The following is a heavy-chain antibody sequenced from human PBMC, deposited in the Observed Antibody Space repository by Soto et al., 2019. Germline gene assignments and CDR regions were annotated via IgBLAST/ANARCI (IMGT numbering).Heavy chain of an antibody. CDR3: AKSRNSRLYFYDY. CDR1: GFRFDDYG. CDR2: INWNGDST. J-gene: IGHJ4*02. V-gene: IGHV3-20*04. D-gene: IGHD3-10*01. Sequence: PGGFLRLSCAASGFRFDDYGMSWVRQVPGKGLEWVSGINWNGDSTGYADSVKGRFTISRDKAKNSLYLQMNSLRDEDTALYYCAKSRNSRLYFYDYWGQGTLVNVSS.